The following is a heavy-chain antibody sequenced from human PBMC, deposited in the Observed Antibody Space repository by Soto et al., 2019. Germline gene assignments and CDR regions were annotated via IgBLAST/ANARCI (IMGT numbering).Heavy chain of an antibody. CDR2: IYYSGST. V-gene: IGHV4-61*01. CDR3: ARGVGLVGADPFDY. D-gene: IGHD1-26*01. J-gene: IGHJ4*02. Sequence: QVQLRESGPGLVKPSETLYLTCTVSGGSVSSGSYYWSWIRQPPGKGLEWIGYIYYSGSTNYNPSLKSRVTISVDTSKNQFSLKLSSVTAADTAVYYCARGVGLVGADPFDYWGQGTLVTVSS. CDR1: GGSVSSGSYY.